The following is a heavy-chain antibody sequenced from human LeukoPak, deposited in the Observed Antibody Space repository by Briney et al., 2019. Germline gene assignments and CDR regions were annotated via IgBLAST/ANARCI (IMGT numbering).Heavy chain of an antibody. CDR1: GGTFSSYA. CDR2: ISGYNGNT. Sequence: GASVKVSCKASGGTFSSYAISWVRQAPGQGLEWMGWISGYNGNTNYAQKLQGRVTMTTDTSTSTAYMELTSLRSDDTAVYYCASFSPTTATFDYWGQGTLVTVSS. V-gene: IGHV1-18*01. CDR3: ASFSPTTATFDY. D-gene: IGHD1-26*01. J-gene: IGHJ4*02.